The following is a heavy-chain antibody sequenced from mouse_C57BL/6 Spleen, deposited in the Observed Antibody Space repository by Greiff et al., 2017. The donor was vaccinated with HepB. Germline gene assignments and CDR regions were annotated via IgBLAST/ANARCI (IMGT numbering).Heavy chain of an antibody. V-gene: IGHV1-19*01. Sequence: EVQLQQSGPVLVKPGASVKMSCKASGFTFTDYYMNWVKQSHGKSLEWIGVINPYNGGTSYNQKFKGKATLTVDKSSSTAYMERNSLTSEDSAVYYCARSFGNYSYYFDYWGQGTTLTVSS. D-gene: IGHD2-1*01. J-gene: IGHJ2*01. CDR3: ARSFGNYSYYFDY. CDR1: GFTFTDYY. CDR2: INPYNGGT.